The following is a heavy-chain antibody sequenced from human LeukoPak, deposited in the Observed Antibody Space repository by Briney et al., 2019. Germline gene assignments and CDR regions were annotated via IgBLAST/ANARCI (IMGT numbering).Heavy chain of an antibody. CDR2: ISWNSGSI. J-gene: IGHJ4*02. CDR3: AKDKGSSWPGYYFDY. CDR1: GFTFDDYA. V-gene: IGHV3-9*03. Sequence: PGGSLRLSCAASGFTFDDYAMHWVRQAPGKGLEWVSGISWNSGSIGYADSVKGRFTISRDNAKNSLCLQMNSLRAEDMALYYCAKDKGSSWPGYYFDYWGQGTLVTVPS. D-gene: IGHD6-13*01.